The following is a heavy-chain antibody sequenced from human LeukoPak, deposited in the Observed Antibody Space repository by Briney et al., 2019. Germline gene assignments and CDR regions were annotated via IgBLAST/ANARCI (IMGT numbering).Heavy chain of an antibody. Sequence: SETLSLTCTVSGGSISTYYWSWIRQPPGKGLEWIGYIHYSESTNYNPSLKSRVTISVDTSKNQFSLKLSSVTAADTAVYFCARRLAAGARHAFDMWGQGTMVTVSS. V-gene: IGHV4-59*08. CDR3: ARRLAAGARHAFDM. CDR1: GGSISTYY. CDR2: IHYSEST. J-gene: IGHJ3*02. D-gene: IGHD2-15*01.